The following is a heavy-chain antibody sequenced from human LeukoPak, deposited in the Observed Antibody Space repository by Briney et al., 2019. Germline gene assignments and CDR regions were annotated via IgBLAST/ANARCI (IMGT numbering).Heavy chain of an antibody. CDR2: INHSGST. CDR1: GGSFSGYY. J-gene: IGHJ4*02. Sequence: SETLSLTCAVYGGSFSGYYWSWIRQPPGKGLEWIGEINHSGSTNYNPSLKSRVTISVDTSKNQFSLKLSPVTAADTAVYYCARGGDSSGYYDYWGQGTLVTVSS. CDR3: ARGGDSSGYYDY. V-gene: IGHV4-34*01. D-gene: IGHD3-22*01.